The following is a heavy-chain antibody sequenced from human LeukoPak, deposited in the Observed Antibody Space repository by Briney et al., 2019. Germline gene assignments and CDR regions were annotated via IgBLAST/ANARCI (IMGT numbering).Heavy chain of an antibody. CDR1: GGSISSYY. Sequence: SETLSLTCTVSGGSISSYYWSWIRQPPGKGLEWIGYIYYSGSTNYNPSLKSRVTISVDTSKNQFSLKLSSVTAADTAVYYWARVGGDYYGMDVWGQGTTVTVSS. D-gene: IGHD2-21*01. CDR2: IYYSGST. V-gene: IGHV4-59*01. J-gene: IGHJ6*02. CDR3: ARVGGDYYGMDV.